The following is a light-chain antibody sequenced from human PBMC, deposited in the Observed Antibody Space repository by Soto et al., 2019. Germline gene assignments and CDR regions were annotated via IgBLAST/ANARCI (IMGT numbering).Light chain of an antibody. CDR2: LEGSGNY. J-gene: IGLJ1*01. Sequence: QLVLTQSSSASASLGSSVKLTCTLSSGNSNYIIAWHQQQPGKAPRFLLKLEGSGNYNKGSGVPDRFSGSSSGADRYLTIYNLHSEDDADYYCETWDRDTRVFGTGTKLAVL. CDR1: SGNSNYI. CDR3: ETWDRDTRV. V-gene: IGLV4-60*03.